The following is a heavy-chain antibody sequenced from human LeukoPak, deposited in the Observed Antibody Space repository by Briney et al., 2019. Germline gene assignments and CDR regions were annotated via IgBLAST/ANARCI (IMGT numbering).Heavy chain of an antibody. V-gene: IGHV3-7*01. CDR2: IKQDGSEK. D-gene: IGHD5-18*01. Sequence: GGSLRLSCAASGFTFSSYWMIWVRQAPGKGLEWVANIKQDGSEKYYVDSVKGRFTISRDNAKNSLYLQMNSLRAEDTAVYYCARPVGYSYDPFDYWGQGTLVTVSS. J-gene: IGHJ4*02. CDR3: ARPVGYSYDPFDY. CDR1: GFTFSSYW.